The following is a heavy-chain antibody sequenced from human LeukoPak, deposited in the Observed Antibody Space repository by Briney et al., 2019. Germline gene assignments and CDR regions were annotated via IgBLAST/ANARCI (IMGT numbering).Heavy chain of an antibody. CDR1: GLTLSSYS. D-gene: IGHD3-10*01. J-gene: IGHJ4*01. CDR2: ISSSSSYI. CDR3: ARDHGIPGSGSYRFDY. V-gene: IGHV3-21*06. Sequence: GGSPRLSCAPSGLTLSSYSMNWVRQAPGKGLEWVSSISSSSSYIYYADSVKGRFTISRDYAKNLLYLQMNSLRIEDTAVYYCARDHGIPGSGSYRFDYWGHGTLVTVSS.